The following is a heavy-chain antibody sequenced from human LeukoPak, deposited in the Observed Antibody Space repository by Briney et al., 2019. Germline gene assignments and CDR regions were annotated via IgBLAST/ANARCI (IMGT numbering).Heavy chain of an antibody. Sequence: PGGSLRLSCAASGFTFDDYAMNWVRQAPGKGLEWVSGINWNGGSTYYRDSVKGRFTISRDNAKNSLYLQMNSLRAEDTALYYSARVKGSGYRNSIDYWGQGTLVTVSS. CDR1: GFTFDDYA. V-gene: IGHV3-20*04. CDR2: INWNGGST. D-gene: IGHD3-3*01. J-gene: IGHJ4*02. CDR3: ARVKGSGYRNSIDY.